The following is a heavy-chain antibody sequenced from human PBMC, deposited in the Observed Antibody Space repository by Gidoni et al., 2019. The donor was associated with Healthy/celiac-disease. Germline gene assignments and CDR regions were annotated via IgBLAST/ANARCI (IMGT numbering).Heavy chain of an antibody. V-gene: IGHV3-21*01. CDR3: ARLISLSDSNWFDP. CDR2: ISSSSSYI. D-gene: IGHD2-21*02. Sequence: EVQLVESGGGLVQPGGSLRLSCAASGFPFRSYSMNWVRQAPGKGLEWVSSISSSSSYIYYADSVKGRFTISRDNAKNSLYLQMNSLRAEDTAVYYCARLISLSDSNWFDPWGQGTLVTVSS. J-gene: IGHJ5*02. CDR1: GFPFRSYS.